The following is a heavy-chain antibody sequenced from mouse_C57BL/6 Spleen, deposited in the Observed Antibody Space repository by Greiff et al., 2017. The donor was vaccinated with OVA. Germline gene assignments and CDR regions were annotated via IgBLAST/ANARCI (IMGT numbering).Heavy chain of an antibody. CDR3: ARGGSMDY. CDR1: GYTFTSYW. CDR2: IDPSDSST. J-gene: IGHJ4*01. V-gene: IGHV1-69*01. Sequence: VQLQQPGAELVMPGASVKLSCKASGYTFTSYWMHWVKQRPGQGLEWIGEIDPSDSSTNYNQKFKGKSTLTVDKSSSTAYMQLSSLTSEDSAGYYCARGGSMDYWGQGTSVTVSS.